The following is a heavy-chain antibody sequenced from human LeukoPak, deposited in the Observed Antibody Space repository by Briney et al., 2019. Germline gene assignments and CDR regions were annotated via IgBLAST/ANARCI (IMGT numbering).Heavy chain of an antibody. CDR3: ASTFKYVRVGAMVAWFDP. D-gene: IGHD5-18*01. Sequence: GSLRLSCAASGFTFSSYSMNWVRQAPGKGLEWIGEINHSGSTNYNPSLKSRVTISLDTSKNQFSLKLSSVTAADTAVYYCASTFKYVRVGAMVAWFDPWGQGTLVTVSS. CDR2: INHSGST. V-gene: IGHV4-34*01. CDR1: GFTFSSYS. J-gene: IGHJ5*02.